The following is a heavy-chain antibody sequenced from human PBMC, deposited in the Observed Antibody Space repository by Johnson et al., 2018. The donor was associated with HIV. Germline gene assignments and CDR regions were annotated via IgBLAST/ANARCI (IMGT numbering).Heavy chain of an antibody. D-gene: IGHD1-26*01. V-gene: IGHV3-9*01. J-gene: IGHJ3*01. Sequence: VQFVESGGGLVQPGRSLRLSCAASGFTFDDYAMHWVRQAPGKGLEWVSGISWNSGSIGYADSVKGRFTISRDNAKNSLYLQMNSLRDEDTAVYYCVTAYRGSAWGQGTMVTVSS. CDR1: GFTFDDYA. CDR2: ISWNSGSI. CDR3: VTAYRGSA.